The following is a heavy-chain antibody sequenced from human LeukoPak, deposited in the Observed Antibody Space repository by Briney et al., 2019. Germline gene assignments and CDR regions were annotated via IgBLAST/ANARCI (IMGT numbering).Heavy chain of an antibody. J-gene: IGHJ3*02. V-gene: IGHV1-18*01. Sequence: ASVKVSCKASGYTFTSYGVTWVRQAPGQGLEWMGWISAYNGNTNYAQKLQGRVTMTTDTSTSTAYMELRSLRSDDTAVYYCARDHIAVAGNAAFDIWGQGTMVTVSS. CDR2: ISAYNGNT. CDR1: GYTFTSYG. CDR3: ARDHIAVAGNAAFDI. D-gene: IGHD6-19*01.